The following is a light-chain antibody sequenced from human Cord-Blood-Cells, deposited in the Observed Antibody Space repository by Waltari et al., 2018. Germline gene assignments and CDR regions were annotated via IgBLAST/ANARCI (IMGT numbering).Light chain of an antibody. Sequence: QSALTQPAPVSGSPGQSITISCTGTSSDFWTYYLFSWYQQHPGKAPKLMIYEGSKRPSGVSNRFSGSKSGNTASLTISGLQAEDEADYYCCSYAGSSTFVFGTGTKVTVL. CDR2: EGS. J-gene: IGLJ1*01. V-gene: IGLV2-23*01. CDR3: CSYAGSSTFV. CDR1: SSDFWTYYL.